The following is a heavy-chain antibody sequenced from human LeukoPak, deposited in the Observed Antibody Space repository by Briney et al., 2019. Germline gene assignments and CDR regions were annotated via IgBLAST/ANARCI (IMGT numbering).Heavy chain of an antibody. Sequence: SETLSLTCLVSGGSISDSYWSWIRQPPGKGLEWIGYISYSGSTNSNPSLKSRVTISVDTSKNQFSLKLSSVTAADTAVYYCARGVLSYGYVFDYWGQGTLVTVSS. CDR3: ARGVLSYGYVFDY. D-gene: IGHD5-18*01. CDR2: ISYSGST. J-gene: IGHJ4*02. CDR1: GGSISDSY. V-gene: IGHV4-59*01.